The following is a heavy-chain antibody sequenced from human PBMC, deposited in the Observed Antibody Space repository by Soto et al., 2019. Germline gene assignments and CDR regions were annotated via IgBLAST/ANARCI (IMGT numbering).Heavy chain of an antibody. CDR1: GYSITNGYY. CDR2: IYHSGNT. CDR3: ARVKLAGRGSFHD. J-gene: IGHJ4*02. D-gene: IGHD3-3*02. Sequence: SETLSLTCAVSGYSITNGYYWGWIRQPPGKGLEWIGSIYHSGNTYYNPSLKSRVTLLIDTSKNQFSLKLRSVTAADTAMYYCARVKLAGRGSFHDWGQGTLVTVSS. V-gene: IGHV4-38-2*01.